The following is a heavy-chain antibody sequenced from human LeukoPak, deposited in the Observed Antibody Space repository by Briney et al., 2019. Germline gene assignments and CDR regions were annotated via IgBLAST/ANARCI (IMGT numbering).Heavy chain of an antibody. Sequence: PSETLSLTCAVYGGPFSGYFWSWIRQPPAKGLEWIGEINHSGNTNYNPSLKSRVIISVDKSKNQFSLKLNSVTAADTAVCYCAFWQRGFNAFDIWGQGTVVTVSS. CDR3: AFWQRGFNAFDI. J-gene: IGHJ3*02. CDR1: GGPFSGYF. D-gene: IGHD1-26*01. CDR2: INHSGNT. V-gene: IGHV4-34*01.